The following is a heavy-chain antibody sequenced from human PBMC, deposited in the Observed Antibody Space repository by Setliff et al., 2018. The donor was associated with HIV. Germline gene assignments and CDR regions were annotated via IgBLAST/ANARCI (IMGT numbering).Heavy chain of an antibody. D-gene: IGHD3-16*01. J-gene: IGHJ5*02. V-gene: IGHV4-34*01. CDR1: GGSLSGYY. Sequence: PSETLSLTCAVYGGSLSGYYWSWIRQSPGKGLEWIGEINHSGSTNYKPSLKSRVTISVDTSKNQLSVRLSSVTAADTAAYWCARNDRWLNWFDVWGRGIVVTVSS. CDR3: ARNDRWLNWFDV. CDR2: INHSGST.